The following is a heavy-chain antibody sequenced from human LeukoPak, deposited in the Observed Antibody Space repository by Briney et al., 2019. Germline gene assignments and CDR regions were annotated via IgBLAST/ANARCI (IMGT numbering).Heavy chain of an antibody. V-gene: IGHV3-23*01. CDR2: ISGSGGST. J-gene: IGHJ4*02. CDR1: GFTFSSYA. D-gene: IGHD4-17*01. Sequence: GGSLRLSCAASGFTFSSYAMSWVRQAPGKGLEWVSAISGSGGSTYYADSVKGRFTISRDNSKNTLYLQMNSLRAEDTAVYYCAKEASGLNTATTPLGYFDYWGQGTLVTVSS. CDR3: AKEASGLNTATTPLGYFDY.